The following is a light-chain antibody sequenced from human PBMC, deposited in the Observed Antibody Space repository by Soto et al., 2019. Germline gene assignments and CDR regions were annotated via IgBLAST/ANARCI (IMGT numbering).Light chain of an antibody. CDR1: SSNIGAGYD. CDR2: GNS. J-gene: IGLJ2*01. V-gene: IGLV1-40*01. CDR3: QSYDSSLSAVV. Sequence: QSVLTQPPSVSGAPGQRVTISCTGSSSNIGAGYDAHWYQQLPGTAPKLLIYGNSNRPSGVPDRFSGCKSGTSASLAITGLQAEDEADYYCQSYDSSLSAVVFGGGTKVTVL.